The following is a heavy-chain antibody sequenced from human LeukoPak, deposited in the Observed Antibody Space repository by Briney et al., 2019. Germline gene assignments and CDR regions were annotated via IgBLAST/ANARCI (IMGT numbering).Heavy chain of an antibody. CDR1: GFPFTNAW. CDR2: IKSKTDGGTI. CDR3: ARVSSSSWYVDY. J-gene: IGHJ4*02. D-gene: IGHD2-2*01. V-gene: IGHV3-15*07. Sequence: GGSLRLSCAASGFPFTNAWMNWVRQAPGKGLEWVGRIKSKTDGGTIDYAAPVKGRFTISRDDSKNTLYLQMNSLKAEDTAVYYCARVSSSSWYVDYWGQGTLVTVSS.